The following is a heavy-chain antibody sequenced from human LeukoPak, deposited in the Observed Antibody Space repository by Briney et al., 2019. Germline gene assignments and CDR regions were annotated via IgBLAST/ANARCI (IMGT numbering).Heavy chain of an antibody. CDR1: GFTFSSYA. CDR2: ISGSGGST. D-gene: IGHD6-13*01. CDR3: AKVGYSSSWYPS. J-gene: IGHJ5*02. V-gene: IGHV3-23*01. Sequence: GGSLRLSCAASGFTFSSYAMSWVRQAPGKGLEWVSAISGSGGSTYYADSVKGRFTISRDNSKNTLYLQMNRRRAEDTAVYYCAKVGYSSSWYPSWGQGTLVTVSS.